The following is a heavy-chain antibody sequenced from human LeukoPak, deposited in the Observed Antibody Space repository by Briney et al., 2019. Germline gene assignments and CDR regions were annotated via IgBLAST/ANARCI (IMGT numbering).Heavy chain of an antibody. CDR1: GYSFSTYW. V-gene: IGHV5-51*01. CDR3: ARRYDTSSIDY. J-gene: IGHJ4*02. CDR2: IYPDDSNT. D-gene: IGHD6-6*01. Sequence: HGESLKISCKGSGYSFSTYWIGWVRQMPGKGLEWMGIIYPDDSNTRYGPSFQGQVTISADKSISTAYLQWSSLKASDTAMYYCARRYDTSSIDYWGQGTLVTVSS.